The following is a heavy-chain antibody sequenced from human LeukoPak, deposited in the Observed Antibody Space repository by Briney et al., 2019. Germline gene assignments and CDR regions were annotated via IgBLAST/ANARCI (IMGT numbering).Heavy chain of an antibody. CDR1: GFTFSSYA. J-gene: IGHJ3*02. V-gene: IGHV3-23*01. D-gene: IGHD3-9*01. CDR2: ISGSGGST. Sequence: GGSLRLSCSASGFTFSSYAMSWVRQAPGKGLEWVSAISGSGGSTYYADSVKGRFTISRDNSKNTLYLQMNSLRAEDTAVYFWPKTAYDILTDLGLEDAFDIWGQGTMVTVSS. CDR3: PKTAYDILTDLGLEDAFDI.